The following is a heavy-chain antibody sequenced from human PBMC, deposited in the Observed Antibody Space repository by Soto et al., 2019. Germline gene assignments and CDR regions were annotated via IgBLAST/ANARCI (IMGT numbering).Heavy chain of an antibody. D-gene: IGHD6-13*01. CDR3: ARVRESSWLTIYYYYYGMDV. CDR2: IIPILGTA. J-gene: IGHJ6*02. Sequence: QVQLVQSGAEVKKPGSSVKVSCKASGGTFSSYAISWVRQAPGQGLEWMGGIIPILGTANYAQKFQGRVTITADESTSTAYMELSSLRSEDTAVYYCARVRESSWLTIYYYYYGMDVWGQGTTVTVSS. V-gene: IGHV1-69*01. CDR1: GGTFSSYA.